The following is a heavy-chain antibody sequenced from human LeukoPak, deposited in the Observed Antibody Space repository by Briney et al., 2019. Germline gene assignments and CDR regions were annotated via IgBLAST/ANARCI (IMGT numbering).Heavy chain of an antibody. CDR1: GGSIDSSSYY. CDR3: VREGWQWLVHAFDI. V-gene: IGHV4-39*07. CDR2: IYYSGSA. Sequence: PSETLSLTCTVSGGSIDSSSYYWGWIRQPPGKGLEWIGSIYYSGSAYYNPSLESRVTISVDTSKNQFSLKLSSVTAADTAVYYCVREGWQWLVHAFDIWGQGTMVTGSS. D-gene: IGHD6-19*01. J-gene: IGHJ3*02.